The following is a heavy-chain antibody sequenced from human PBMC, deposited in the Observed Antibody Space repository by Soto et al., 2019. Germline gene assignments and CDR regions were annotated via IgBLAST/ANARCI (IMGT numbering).Heavy chain of an antibody. CDR1: GFTFSSYA. CDR3: AKDLMTVVTITNTFFDY. J-gene: IGHJ4*02. CDR2: ISGSGGST. V-gene: IGHV3-23*04. D-gene: IGHD3-22*01. Sequence: VQLVESGGGLVQPGGSLRLSCAASGFTFSSYAMSWVRQAPGKGLEWVSAISGSGGSTYYADSVKGRFTISRDNSKNTLYLQMNSLRAEDTAVYYCAKDLMTVVTITNTFFDYWGQGTLVTVSS.